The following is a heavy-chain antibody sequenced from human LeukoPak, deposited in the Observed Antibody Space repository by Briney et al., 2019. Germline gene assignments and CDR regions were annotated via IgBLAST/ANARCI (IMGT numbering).Heavy chain of an antibody. V-gene: IGHV3-21*01. J-gene: IGHJ4*02. CDR3: ASPLYYDTRGFYYQVFD. CDR2: ITSSGSYI. D-gene: IGHD3-22*01. CDR1: GFTFSSYT. Sequence: GGSLRLSCAASGFTFSSYTMDWVRQAPGKGLEWVSSITSSGSYIYYADSVRGRFTISRDNAKNSLYLQMNSLRAEDTAVYYCASPLYYDTRGFYYQVFDWGQGTLVTVSS.